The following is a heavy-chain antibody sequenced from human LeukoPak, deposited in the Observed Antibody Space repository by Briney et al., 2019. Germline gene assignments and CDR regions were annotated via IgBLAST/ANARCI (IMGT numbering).Heavy chain of an antibody. CDR3: TKWSGYGDS. J-gene: IGHJ4*02. CDR1: GFTFSAHS. V-gene: IGHV3-23*01. D-gene: IGHD5-12*01. Sequence: GGSLRLSCAASGFTFSAHSMTWVRQAPGKRLEWVSDISASGDATFYADSVKGRFTISRDNPKNTVDLQMNSLRAEDTAVYYCTKWSGYGDSWGQGTLVTVSS. CDR2: ISASGDAT.